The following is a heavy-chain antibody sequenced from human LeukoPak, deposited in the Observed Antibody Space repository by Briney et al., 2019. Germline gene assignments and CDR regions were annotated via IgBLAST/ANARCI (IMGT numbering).Heavy chain of an antibody. CDR3: ARGGDSSGWYVFDY. J-gene: IGHJ4*02. CDR2: ISAYNGNT. CDR1: GYTFTSYG. V-gene: IGHV1-18*01. Sequence: ASVKVSCKASGYTFTSYGISWVRQAPGQGLEWMGWISAYNGNTNYAQKLQGRVTMTTDTSTSTAYMDLRSLRPDDTAVYYCARGGDSSGWYVFDYWGQGTLVTVSS. D-gene: IGHD6-19*01.